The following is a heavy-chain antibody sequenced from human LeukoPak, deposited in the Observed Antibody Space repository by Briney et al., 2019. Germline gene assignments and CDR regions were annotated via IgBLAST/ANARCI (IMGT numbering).Heavy chain of an antibody. CDR3: ARGRKYQLPPRSPYYYYYMDV. D-gene: IGHD2-2*01. V-gene: IGHV1-8*03. J-gene: IGHJ6*03. CDR1: GYTFTSYD. CDR2: RNPNSGNT. Sequence: GASVKVSCKASGYTFTSYDINWVRQATGQGLEWMGWRNPNSGNTGYAQKFQGRVTITRNTSISTAYMELSSLRSEDTAVYYCARGRKYQLPPRSPYYYYYMDVWGKGTTVTVSS.